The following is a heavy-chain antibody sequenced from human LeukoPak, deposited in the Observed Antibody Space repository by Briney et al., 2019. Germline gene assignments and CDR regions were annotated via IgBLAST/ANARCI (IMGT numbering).Heavy chain of an antibody. J-gene: IGHJ3*02. CDR1: GYSISSGYF. D-gene: IGHD3-22*01. CDR3: ARGSSGATDAFDI. CDR2: IYTSGST. V-gene: IGHV4-38-2*02. Sequence: SETLSLTCTVSGYSISSGYFWGWMRQPPGKGLEWIGRIYTSGSTNYNPSLKSRVTISVDTSKNQFSLKLSSVTAADTAVYYCARGSSGATDAFDIWGQGTMVTVSS.